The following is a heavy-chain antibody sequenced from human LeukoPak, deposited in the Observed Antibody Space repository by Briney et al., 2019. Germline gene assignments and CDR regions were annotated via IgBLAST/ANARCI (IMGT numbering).Heavy chain of an antibody. J-gene: IGHJ4*02. D-gene: IGHD3-3*02. CDR1: GFTFSSYW. V-gene: IGHV3-7*01. CDR2: IKQDGSEK. CDR3: ARDIGHFMGLFDY. Sequence: GGSLRLSCAAPGFTFSSYWMSWVRQAPGKGLEWVANIKQDGSEKYYVDSVKGRFTISRDNAKNSLYLQMDSLRAEDTAVYYCARDIGHFMGLFDYWGQGTLVTVSS.